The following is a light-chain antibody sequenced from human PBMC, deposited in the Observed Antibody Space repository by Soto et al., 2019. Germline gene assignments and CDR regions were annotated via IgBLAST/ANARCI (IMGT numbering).Light chain of an antibody. Sequence: QPVLTQSPSASASLGASVKLTCTLSSGHSNYAIAWHQQQSEKGPRYLMKLNSDGSHNKGDGIPDRFSGSSSAAERYLTISSLQSEDEADYYCQTWGSGIVVFGGGTKLTVL. V-gene: IGLV4-69*01. CDR3: QTWGSGIVV. J-gene: IGLJ2*01. CDR1: SGHSNYA. CDR2: LNSDGSH.